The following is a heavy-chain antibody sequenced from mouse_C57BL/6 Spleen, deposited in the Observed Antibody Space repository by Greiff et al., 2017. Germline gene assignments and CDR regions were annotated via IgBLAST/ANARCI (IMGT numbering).Heavy chain of an antibody. CDR1: GYTFTDYN. J-gene: IGHJ4*01. D-gene: IGHD5-5*01. CDR3: ARDYLAAMDY. CDR2: IYPGSGNT. V-gene: IGHV1-76*01. Sequence: VQLVESGAELVRPGASVKLSCKASGYTFTDYNINWVKQRPGQGLEWIARIYPGSGNTYYNEKFKGKATLTAEKSSSTAYMQLSSLTSEDSAVYFCARDYLAAMDYWGQGTSVTVSS.